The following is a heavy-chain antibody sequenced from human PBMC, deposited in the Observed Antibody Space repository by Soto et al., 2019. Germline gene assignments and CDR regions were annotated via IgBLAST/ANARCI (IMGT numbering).Heavy chain of an antibody. D-gene: IGHD6-13*01. V-gene: IGHV3-30-3*01. CDR1: GFTFSSYA. J-gene: IGHJ3*02. CDR2: ISYDGSNK. Sequence: PGGSLRLSCAASGFTFSSYAMHWVRQAPGKGLEWVAVISYDGSNKYYADSVKGRFTISRDNSKNTLYLQMNSLRAEDTAVYYCARPAPYSSSFDAFDIWGQGTMVTVSS. CDR3: ARPAPYSSSFDAFDI.